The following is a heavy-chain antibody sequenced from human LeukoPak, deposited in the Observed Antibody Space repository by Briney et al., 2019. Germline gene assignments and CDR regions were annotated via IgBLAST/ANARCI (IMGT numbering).Heavy chain of an antibody. V-gene: IGHV4-34*01. D-gene: IGHD2-15*01. J-gene: IGHJ6*02. CDR1: GGSFSGYY. Sequence: SETLSLTCAVYGGSFSGYYWSWIRQPPGKGLEWIGEINHSGSTNYNPSLKSRVTISVDTSRNQFSLKLSSVTAADTAVYYCARGVVVGPNYYYGMDVWGQGTTVTVSS. CDR3: ARGVVVGPNYYYGMDV. CDR2: INHSGST.